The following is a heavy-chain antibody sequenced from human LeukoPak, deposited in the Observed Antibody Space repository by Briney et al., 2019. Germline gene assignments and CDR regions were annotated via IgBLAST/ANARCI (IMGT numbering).Heavy chain of an antibody. CDR1: GGTFSSYA. CDR2: IIPIFGTA. D-gene: IGHD4-11*01. J-gene: IGHJ4*02. CDR3: ARDRHRDYSNPYYFDY. V-gene: IGHV1-69*05. Sequence: GSSVKLSCKASGGTFSSYAISWVRQAPGQGLEWMGGIIPIFGTANYAQKFQGRVTITTDESTSTAYMELSSLRSEDTAVYYCARDRHRDYSNPYYFDYWGQGTLVTVSS.